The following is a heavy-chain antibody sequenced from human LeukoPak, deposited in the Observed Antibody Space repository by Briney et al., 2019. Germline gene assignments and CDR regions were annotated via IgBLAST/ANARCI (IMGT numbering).Heavy chain of an antibody. CDR3: ARDSQTYSHSMGYYNL. J-gene: IGHJ5*02. D-gene: IGHD3-22*01. V-gene: IGHV3-30*04. Sequence: GGCLRLSCAASGFTLSSYAMQWVRQAPGKGREWVAVIWYDGSNTYYAQYVKGRVTISRDTSTNTLYMQLNSLRAEDTAVYYCARDSQTYSHSMGYYNLWGQGTLVTVSS. CDR1: GFTLSSYA. CDR2: IWYDGSNT.